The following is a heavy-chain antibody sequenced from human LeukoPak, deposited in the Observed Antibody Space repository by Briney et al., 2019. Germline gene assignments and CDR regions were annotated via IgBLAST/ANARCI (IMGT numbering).Heavy chain of an antibody. D-gene: IGHD3-3*01. Sequence: SQTLSRTCAVYGGSFRGYYWSWIRQPPGKGLEWIGEINHSGFTNYNPSLKSLVTISVGTSKNQFSLKLSSVTAADTAVYYCARLGSHTTIDFWSGLSPVNWFDPWGQGTLVTVSS. V-gene: IGHV4-34*01. CDR3: ARLGSHTTIDFWSGLSPVNWFDP. CDR1: GGSFRGYY. CDR2: INHSGFT. J-gene: IGHJ5*02.